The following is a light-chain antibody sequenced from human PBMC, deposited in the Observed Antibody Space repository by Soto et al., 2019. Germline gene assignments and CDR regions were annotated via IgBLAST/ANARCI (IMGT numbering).Light chain of an antibody. CDR3: QHRANWPPSVT. Sequence: EIVLTQSPGTLSLSPGESATLSCRASQRVASSHIAWYRQKPGQAPWLLIYGASNRATGIPDRFSGSGSGTDFTLTIRKLEPEDFAVYYCQHRANWPPSVTFGGGTRV. J-gene: IGKJ4*01. V-gene: IGKV3D-20*02. CDR2: GAS. CDR1: QRVASSH.